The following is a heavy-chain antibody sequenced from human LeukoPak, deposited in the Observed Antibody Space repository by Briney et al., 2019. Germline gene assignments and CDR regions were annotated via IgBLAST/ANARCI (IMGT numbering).Heavy chain of an antibody. CDR3: AKDGGYCSSTSCPEDNWFDP. CDR2: IRYDGSNK. Sequence: GGSPRLSCAASGFTFSSYGMHWGRQAPGKGLEWGAFIRYDGSNKYYADSVKGRFTISRDNSKNTLYLQMNSLRAEDTAVYYCAKDGGYCSSTSCPEDNWFDPWGQGTLVTVSS. CDR1: GFTFSSYG. J-gene: IGHJ5*02. V-gene: IGHV3-30*02. D-gene: IGHD2-2*01.